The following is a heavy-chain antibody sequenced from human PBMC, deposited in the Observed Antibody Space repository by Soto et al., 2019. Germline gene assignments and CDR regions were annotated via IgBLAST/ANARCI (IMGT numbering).Heavy chain of an antibody. CDR1: GYTFTGYY. CDR3: ASCEIVVVPAAPGSPGGHDY. V-gene: IGHV1-2*02. J-gene: IGHJ4*02. D-gene: IGHD2-2*01. CDR2: INPNSGGT. Sequence: QVQLVQSGAEVKKPGASVKVSCKASGYTFTGYYMHWVRQAPGQGLEWMGWINPNSGGTNYAQKFQGRVTITRDTPISKAYMELSRLRSDNTEVYYCASCEIVVVPAAPGSPGGHDYGGQGTLVTASS.